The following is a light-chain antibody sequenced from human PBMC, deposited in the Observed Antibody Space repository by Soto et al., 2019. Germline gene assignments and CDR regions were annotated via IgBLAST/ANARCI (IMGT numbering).Light chain of an antibody. Sequence: DVQMTQSPSTLSASVGDRVTITCRASQNVNTWLAWYQQKPGRPPNLLIHKASTLETGVPSRFSGSGSGTEFTLSISSQQPDDFSTYYCHQYDSAPLTFGGGTKVEI. J-gene: IGKJ4*01. CDR2: KAS. CDR1: QNVNTW. CDR3: HQYDSAPLT. V-gene: IGKV1-5*03.